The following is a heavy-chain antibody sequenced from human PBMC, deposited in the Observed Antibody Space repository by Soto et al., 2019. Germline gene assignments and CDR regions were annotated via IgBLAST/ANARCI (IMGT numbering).Heavy chain of an antibody. Sequence: QVQLVQSGAEVKKPGASVKVSCKASGYTFTSYGISWVRQAPGQGLEWMGWISAYNGNTNYAQKLQGRVTMTTDTXXSXAXXELRSLRSDDTAVYYCARSYCSGGSCYRGSSWFDPWGQGTLVTVSS. CDR3: ARSYCSGGSCYRGSSWFDP. V-gene: IGHV1-18*01. J-gene: IGHJ5*02. CDR2: ISAYNGNT. D-gene: IGHD2-15*01. CDR1: GYTFTSYG.